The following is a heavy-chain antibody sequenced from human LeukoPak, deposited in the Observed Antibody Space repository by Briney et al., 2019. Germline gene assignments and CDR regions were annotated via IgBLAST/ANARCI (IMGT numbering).Heavy chain of an antibody. D-gene: IGHD3-3*01. Sequence: GGSLRLSCVASGFTFSAYSMNWVRQAAGKGLEWVSYITSSSGSAIYYADSVKGRFTISRDNAKNSLYLQMNSLRAEDTAVYYCARDDVRYYDFWSGYYERFDYWGQGTLVTVSS. CDR1: GFTFSAYS. CDR2: ITSSSGSAI. CDR3: ARDDVRYYDFWSGYYERFDY. J-gene: IGHJ4*02. V-gene: IGHV3-48*01.